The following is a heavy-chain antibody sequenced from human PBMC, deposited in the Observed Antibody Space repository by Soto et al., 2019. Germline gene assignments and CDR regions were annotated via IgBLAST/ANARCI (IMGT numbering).Heavy chain of an antibody. Sequence: PGGSLRLSCAASGFTFSDYYMSWIRQAPGKGQEWVSYISSSSSYTNYADSVKGRFTISRDNAKNSLYLQMNSLRAEDTAVYYCARNYYGSGSYYTSVDYWGQGTLVTVSS. CDR3: ARNYYGSGSYYTSVDY. CDR2: ISSSSSYT. V-gene: IGHV3-11*06. J-gene: IGHJ4*02. CDR1: GFTFSDYY. D-gene: IGHD3-10*01.